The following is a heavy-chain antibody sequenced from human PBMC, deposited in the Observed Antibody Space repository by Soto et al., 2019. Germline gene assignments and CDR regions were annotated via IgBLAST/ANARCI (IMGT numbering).Heavy chain of an antibody. V-gene: IGHV4-34*01. CDR3: ARRNYFYALDV. Sequence: PSETLSLTCAVSGGSFSGYYWGWVRQPPGEGLEWVGEINYSGSTNYNLSLKRRVTISVDTSKTQVSLKVTSVTAADTAMYYCARRNYFYALDVCGQGTTVTVSS. J-gene: IGHJ6*02. CDR1: GGSFSGYY. CDR2: INYSGST.